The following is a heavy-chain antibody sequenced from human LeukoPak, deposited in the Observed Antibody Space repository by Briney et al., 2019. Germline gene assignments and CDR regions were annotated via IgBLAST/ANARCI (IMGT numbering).Heavy chain of an antibody. J-gene: IGHJ6*03. V-gene: IGHV1-69*05. CDR3: ARVDRNHFHMDV. CDR2: VIPLFNTP. D-gene: IGHD1-14*01. Sequence: SVKVSCKASGDISNNYVITWVRQAPGQGLEWMGGVIPLFNTPNYAQRFQGRVTITTDQSTHTSYMELRILRSEDTAVYYCARVDRNHFHMDVWGKGTTVTVSS. CDR1: GDISNNYV.